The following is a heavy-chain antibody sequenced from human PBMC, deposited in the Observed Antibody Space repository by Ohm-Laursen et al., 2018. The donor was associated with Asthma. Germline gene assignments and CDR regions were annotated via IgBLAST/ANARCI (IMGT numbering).Heavy chain of an antibody. CDR1: GFTFSNNG. CDR3: ARDLGDGYNSGGWFDP. D-gene: IGHD5-24*01. J-gene: IGHJ5*02. V-gene: IGHV3-30*03. CDR2: VSSGDGTTK. Sequence: SLRLSCAASGFTFSNNGMHWVRQAPGKGLEWVAAVSSGDGTTKYYADSVKGRFTISRDNSKNTLYLQMNSLRTEDTALYYCARDLGDGYNSGGWFDPWGQGTLVTVSS.